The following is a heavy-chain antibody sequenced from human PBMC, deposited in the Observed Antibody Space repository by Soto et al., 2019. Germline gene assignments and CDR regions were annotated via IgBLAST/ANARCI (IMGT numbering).Heavy chain of an antibody. CDR1: GGSFSGYY. J-gene: IGHJ4*02. V-gene: IGHV4-34*01. CDR3: ARGHISSSTGNFDY. D-gene: IGHD6-13*01. Sequence: SETLSLTCAVYGGSFSGYYWSWIRQPPGKGLEWIGEINHSGSTNYNPSLKSRVTISVDTSKNQFSLKLSSVTAADTAVYYCARGHISSSTGNFDYWGQGTLVTVSS. CDR2: INHSGST.